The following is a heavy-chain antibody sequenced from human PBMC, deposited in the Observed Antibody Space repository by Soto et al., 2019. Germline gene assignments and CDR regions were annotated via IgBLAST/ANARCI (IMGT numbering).Heavy chain of an antibody. Sequence: GGSLRLSCTASGFTFGDYAMSWFRQAPGKGLEWVGFIRSKAYGGTTEYAASVKGRFTISRDDSKSIAYLQMNSLKTEDTAVYYCTSLILDFGVVPSYYGMDVWGQGTTVTVSS. CDR2: IRSKAYGGTT. J-gene: IGHJ6*02. CDR1: GFTFGDYA. CDR3: TSLILDFGVVPSYYGMDV. D-gene: IGHD3-3*01. V-gene: IGHV3-49*03.